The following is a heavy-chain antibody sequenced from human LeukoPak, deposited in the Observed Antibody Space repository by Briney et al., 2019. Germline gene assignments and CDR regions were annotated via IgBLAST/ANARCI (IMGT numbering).Heavy chain of an antibody. CDR1: GFTVSRCY. V-gene: IGHV3-53*01. CDR2: IYSGGST. Sequence: PGGSLRLSCAGSGFTVSRCYMSWVRQAPGKGLEWVSVIYSGGSTYYADSVKGRFTISRDNSKNTLYLQMNSLRAEDTAVYYCARDHSSYSSSWYSRYGMDVWGQGTTVTVSS. D-gene: IGHD6-13*01. J-gene: IGHJ6*02. CDR3: ARDHSSYSSSWYSRYGMDV.